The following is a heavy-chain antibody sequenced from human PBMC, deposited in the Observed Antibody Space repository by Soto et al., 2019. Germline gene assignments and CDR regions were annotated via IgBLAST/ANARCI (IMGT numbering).Heavy chain of an antibody. CDR2: IYWDDDK. D-gene: IGHD5-12*01. CDR1: GFSLSTSGVG. V-gene: IGHV2-5*02. CDR3: AHVYGGYDNFDY. J-gene: IGHJ4*02. Sequence: QITLKESGPTLVKPTQTLTLTCTFSGFSLSTSGVGVGWIRQPPGKALEWLALIYWDDDKRYSPSLKSRLTITKDTTKNHVVLTMTNIDPVDTATYYCAHVYGGYDNFDYWGQGTLVTVSS.